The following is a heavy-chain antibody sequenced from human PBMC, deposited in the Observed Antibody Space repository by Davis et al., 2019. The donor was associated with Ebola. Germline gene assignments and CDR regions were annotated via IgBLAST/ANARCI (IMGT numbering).Heavy chain of an antibody. Sequence: AASVKVSCKTSDYTFASYGIAWVRQAPGQGLEWMACTTCNNGDTNYAQKFQGRVTVTTDTSTSTAYMELRSLRSDDTAVYYCARDAGYCSGGSCYPNWFDPWGQGTLVTVSS. J-gene: IGHJ5*02. D-gene: IGHD2-15*01. CDR2: TTCNNGDT. CDR1: DYTFASYG. CDR3: ARDAGYCSGGSCYPNWFDP. V-gene: IGHV1-18*01.